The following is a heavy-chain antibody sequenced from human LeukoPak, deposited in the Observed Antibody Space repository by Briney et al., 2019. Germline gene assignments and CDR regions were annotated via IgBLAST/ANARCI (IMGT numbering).Heavy chain of an antibody. CDR2: IYYSGST. Sequence: TLSLTCTVSGGSISGYYWSWIRQPPGKGLEWIGYIYYSGSTYYNPSLKSRVTISVDTSKNQFSLKLSSVTAADTAVYYCASYDFWSGYYDYWGQGTLVTVSS. CDR3: ASYDFWSGYYDY. D-gene: IGHD3-3*01. V-gene: IGHV4-30-4*08. CDR1: GGSISGYY. J-gene: IGHJ4*02.